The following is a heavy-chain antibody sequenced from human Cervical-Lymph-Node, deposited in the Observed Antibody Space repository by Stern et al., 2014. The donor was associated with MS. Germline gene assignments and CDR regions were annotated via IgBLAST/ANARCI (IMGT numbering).Heavy chain of an antibody. Sequence: DVQLEESGGGLVQPGGSLSLSCAASGFTFRTYWMSWVRQAPGTGLSWVAHIKGDGSDKYFVDSVKGRFTISRDNAKNSLDLHMNSLRAEDTAVYYCTRDDSFFGSGTFDYWGQGTLVTVS. V-gene: IGHV3-7*01. CDR2: IKGDGSDK. D-gene: IGHD3-10*01. CDR1: GFTFRTYW. J-gene: IGHJ4*02. CDR3: TRDDSFFGSGTFDY.